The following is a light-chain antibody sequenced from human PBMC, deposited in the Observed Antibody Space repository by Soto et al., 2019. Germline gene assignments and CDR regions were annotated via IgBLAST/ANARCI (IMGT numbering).Light chain of an antibody. V-gene: IGLV2-14*01. J-gene: IGLJ1*01. CDR2: EVS. Sequence: QYALTQPASVSGSPGQSITISCTGTSSDVGGYNYVSWYQQHPGKAPKRMIYEVSNRPSGVSNRFSGSKSGNTASLTISGLQAEDEADYYCSSYTSSSTPYVFGTWTKVTVL. CDR3: SSYTSSSTPYV. CDR1: SSDVGGYNY.